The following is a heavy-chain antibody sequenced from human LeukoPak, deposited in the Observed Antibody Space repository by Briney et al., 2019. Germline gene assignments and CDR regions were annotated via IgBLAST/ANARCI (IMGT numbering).Heavy chain of an antibody. J-gene: IGHJ4*02. CDR3: ATPPYSSGWRTFDY. CDR2: FDPEDGET. D-gene: IGHD6-19*01. V-gene: IGHV1-24*01. Sequence: GASVEVSCKVSGYTLTELSMHWVRQAPGKGLEWMGGFDPEDGETIYAQKFQGRVTMTEDTSTDTAYMELSSLRSEDTAVYYCATPPYSSGWRTFDYWGQGTLVTVSS. CDR1: GYTLTELS.